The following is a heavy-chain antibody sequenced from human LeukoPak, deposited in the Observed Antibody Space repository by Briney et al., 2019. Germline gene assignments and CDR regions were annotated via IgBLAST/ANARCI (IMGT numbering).Heavy chain of an antibody. Sequence: SGTLSLTCAVYGGSFSGYYWSWIRQPPGKGLEWIGEINHSGSTNYNPSLKSRVTISVDTSKNQFSLKLSSVTAADTAVYYCARGVLGRGDYWGQGTLVTVSS. CDR1: GGSFSGYY. V-gene: IGHV4-34*01. CDR2: INHSGST. J-gene: IGHJ4*02. D-gene: IGHD2-15*01. CDR3: ARGVLGRGDY.